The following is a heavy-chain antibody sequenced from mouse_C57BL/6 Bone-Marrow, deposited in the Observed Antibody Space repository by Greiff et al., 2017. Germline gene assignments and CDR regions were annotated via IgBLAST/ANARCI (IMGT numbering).Heavy chain of an antibody. V-gene: IGHV1-69*01. CDR2: IDPSDSYT. CDR1: GYTFTSYW. Sequence: QVQLQQPGAELVMPGASVKLSCKASGYTFTSYWMHWVKQRPGQGLEWIGEIDPSDSYTNYNQKFKGKSTLTVDKSSSTAYMQLSSLTSVDAAVYYGAREGYGSSSYWYFDVWGTGTTATGSS. CDR3: AREGYGSSSYWYFDV. J-gene: IGHJ1*03. D-gene: IGHD1-1*01.